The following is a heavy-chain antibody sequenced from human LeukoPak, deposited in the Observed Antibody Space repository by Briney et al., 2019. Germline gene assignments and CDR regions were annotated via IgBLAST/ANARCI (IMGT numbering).Heavy chain of an antibody. Sequence: GASVKVSCKTSGYSFTNNYMHWVRQAPGQGLEWMGIINPSGGNSNYAQKFQGRVTMTRDTSTSTVYMELSSLTFEDTAVYYCARDQGLTGYFDYWGQGTLVTVST. CDR1: GYSFTNNY. D-gene: IGHD3-9*01. CDR3: ARDQGLTGYFDY. CDR2: INPSGGNS. J-gene: IGHJ4*02. V-gene: IGHV1-46*01.